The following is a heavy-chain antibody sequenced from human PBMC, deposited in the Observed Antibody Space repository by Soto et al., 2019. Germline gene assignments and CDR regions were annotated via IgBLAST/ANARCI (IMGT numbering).Heavy chain of an antibody. Sequence: ASVKVSCKAPGYTFTGYYMHWVRQAPGQGLEWMGWVNPNSGGTNYAQKFQGRVTMTRDTSISTAYMELSRLRSDDTAVYYCARDIAAAGEDAFDIWGQGTMVTVSS. D-gene: IGHD6-13*01. J-gene: IGHJ3*02. CDR2: VNPNSGGT. V-gene: IGHV1-2*02. CDR1: GYTFTGYY. CDR3: ARDIAAAGEDAFDI.